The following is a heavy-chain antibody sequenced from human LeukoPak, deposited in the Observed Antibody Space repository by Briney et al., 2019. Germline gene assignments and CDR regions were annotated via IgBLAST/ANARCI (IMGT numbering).Heavy chain of an antibody. Sequence: PSETLSLTCTVSGGSISSYYWSWIRQPPGKGLEWIGYIYTSGSTNYNPSLKSRVTISVDTSKNQFSLKLSSVTAADTAVYYCATTQGKVTSYDFDIWGQGTMVTVSS. CDR2: IYTSGST. J-gene: IGHJ3*02. CDR1: GGSISSYY. V-gene: IGHV4-4*09. CDR3: ATTQGKVTSYDFDI. D-gene: IGHD2-21*02.